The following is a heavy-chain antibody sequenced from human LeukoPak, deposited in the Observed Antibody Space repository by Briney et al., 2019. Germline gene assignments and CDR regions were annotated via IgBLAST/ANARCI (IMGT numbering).Heavy chain of an antibody. CDR1: GFTFSSYA. J-gene: IGHJ4*02. Sequence: GGSLRLSCAASGFTFSSYAMSWVRQAPGKGLEWVSAISGSGGSTYYADSVKGRFTISRDNSKNTLYLQMNSLRAEDTAVYYCAKAGITIFGVVTHFDYWGQGTLVTVSS. CDR3: AKAGITIFGVVTHFDY. CDR2: ISGSGGST. V-gene: IGHV3-23*01. D-gene: IGHD3-3*01.